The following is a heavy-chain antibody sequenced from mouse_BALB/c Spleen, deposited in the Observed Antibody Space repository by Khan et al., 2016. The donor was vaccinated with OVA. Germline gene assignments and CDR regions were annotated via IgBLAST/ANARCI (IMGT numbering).Heavy chain of an antibody. D-gene: IGHD1-1*01. J-gene: IGHJ2*01. V-gene: IGHV1S56*01. CDR1: GYTLTTYY. CDR2: IYPGDGSS. CDR3: ARGYYGYLDY. Sequence: QVQLQQSGPELVKPGASVKMSCKASGYTLTTYYIHWVKQRPGQGLEWIGWIYPGDGSSKYNEKFKGKTTLTADKSSSTAYMLLSSLTSEDSAIYCCARGYYGYLDYWGQGTALTVSS.